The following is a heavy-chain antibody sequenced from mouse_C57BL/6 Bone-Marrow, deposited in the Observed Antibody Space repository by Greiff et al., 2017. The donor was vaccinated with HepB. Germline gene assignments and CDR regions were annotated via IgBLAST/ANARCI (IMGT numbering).Heavy chain of an antibody. CDR2: IYPGGGYT. D-gene: IGHD1-1*01. Sequence: QVQLQQSGAELVRPGTSVKMSCKASGYTFTNYWIGWAKQRPGHGLEWIGDIYPGGGYTNYNEKFKGKATLTADKSSSTAYMQFSSLTSEDSAIYYGARRTVRYAMDYWGQGTSVTVSS. V-gene: IGHV1-63*01. CDR3: ARRTVRYAMDY. CDR1: GYTFTNYW. J-gene: IGHJ4*01.